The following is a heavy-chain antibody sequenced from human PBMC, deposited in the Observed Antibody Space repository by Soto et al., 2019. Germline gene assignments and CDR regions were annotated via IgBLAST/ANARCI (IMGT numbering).Heavy chain of an antibody. CDR2: IYYSGSP. D-gene: IGHD3-16*01. CDR3: ARRGTFGGDNLNWFDP. J-gene: IGHJ5*02. CDR1: GGSISSSSYY. Sequence: QLQLQESGPGLVKPSETLSLTCTVSGGSISSSSYYWGWIRQPPGKGLEWIGSIYYSGSPYYNPSLKSRVTISVDTSKNPFSLKLSSVTAADTAVYYCARRGTFGGDNLNWFDPWGQGTLVTVSS. V-gene: IGHV4-39*01.